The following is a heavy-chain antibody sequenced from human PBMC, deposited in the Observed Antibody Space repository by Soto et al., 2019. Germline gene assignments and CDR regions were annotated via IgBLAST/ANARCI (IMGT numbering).Heavy chain of an antibody. D-gene: IGHD1-26*01. CDR2: IIPMTGTP. CDR1: GGIFSSFS. J-gene: IGHJ5*02. CDR3: ARGPILPGATSWLDP. Sequence: QVQLVQSGAEVKTPGSSVEVSCKASGGIFSSFSITWVRQVPGHGLEWMGGIIPMTGTPNYAEKFQGRLTLTADVSTRTAHLVLSSLRSEDTAVYYCARGPILPGATSWLDPWGQGTVVIVSS. V-gene: IGHV1-69*01.